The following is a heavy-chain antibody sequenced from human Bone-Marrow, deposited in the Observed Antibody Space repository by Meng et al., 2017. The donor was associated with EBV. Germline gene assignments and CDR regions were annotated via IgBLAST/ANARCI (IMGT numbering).Heavy chain of an antibody. Sequence: EVQLVESGGGLVKPGGSLRLSCGASGFTFSTHSMNWVRQAPGKGLVWVSSISSDSSYIHYADSVKGRFTISRDNAKNSLYLQTNSLRAEDTAVYYCARDRSYYDSSGYYYISWFDYWGQGTLVTVSS. D-gene: IGHD3-22*01. CDR1: GFTFSTHS. V-gene: IGHV3-21*01. CDR2: ISSDSSYI. CDR3: ARDRSYYDSSGYYYISWFDY. J-gene: IGHJ4*02.